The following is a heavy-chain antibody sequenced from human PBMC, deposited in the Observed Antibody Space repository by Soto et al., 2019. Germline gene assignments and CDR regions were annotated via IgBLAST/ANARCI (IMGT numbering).Heavy chain of an antibody. Sequence: SVKVSCKASRGTFSSYSISWVRQAPGQGLEWMGGIIPIFGTANYAQKFQGRVTITADESTSTAYMELSSLRSEDTAVYYCAIEYSSSPPYYPIGYWGQGTLVTVSS. D-gene: IGHD6-6*01. J-gene: IGHJ4*02. CDR3: AIEYSSSPPYYPIGY. CDR2: IIPIFGTA. V-gene: IGHV1-69*13. CDR1: RGTFSSYS.